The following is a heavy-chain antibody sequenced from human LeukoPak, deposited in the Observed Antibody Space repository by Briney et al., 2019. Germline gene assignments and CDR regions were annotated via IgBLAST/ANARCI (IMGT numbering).Heavy chain of an antibody. Sequence: GGSLRLSCAASGFTFSSYEMNWVRQAPGKGLEWVSYISSSGSTIYYADSVEGRFTISRDNAKNSLYLQMNSLRAEDTAVYYCARTRRGRIVVVVAATRPLDYWGQGTLVTVSS. D-gene: IGHD2-15*01. V-gene: IGHV3-48*03. CDR2: ISSSGSTI. CDR3: ARTRRGRIVVVVAATRPLDY. CDR1: GFTFSSYE. J-gene: IGHJ4*02.